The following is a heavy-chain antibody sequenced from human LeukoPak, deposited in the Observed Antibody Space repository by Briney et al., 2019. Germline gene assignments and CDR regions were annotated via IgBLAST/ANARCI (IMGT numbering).Heavy chain of an antibody. V-gene: IGHV3-7*01. CDR2: IKQDGSEK. Sequence: HPGGSLRLSCAASGFTFSSYFMSWVRQAPGKGLEWVANIKQDGSEKYYVDSVKGRFTISRDNAKNSLYLQMNSLRAEDSAVYYCARSSRGDSSGYYPFDCWGQGTLVTVSS. J-gene: IGHJ4*02. D-gene: IGHD3-22*01. CDR3: ARSSRGDSSGYYPFDC. CDR1: GFTFSSYF.